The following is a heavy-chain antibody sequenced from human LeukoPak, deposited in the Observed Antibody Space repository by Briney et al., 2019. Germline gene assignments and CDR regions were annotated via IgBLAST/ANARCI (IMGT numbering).Heavy chain of an antibody. J-gene: IGHJ4*02. Sequence: SETLSLTCVVSGGSFSGYYWSWIRQPPGKGLEWIGEINNSGSTNYNPSLKSRVTISVDTSKNQFSLKLSSVTAADTAVYYCARPGYYDSSGYYRNWGQGTLVTVSS. CDR2: INNSGST. CDR3: ARPGYYDSSGYYRN. CDR1: GGSFSGYY. D-gene: IGHD3-22*01. V-gene: IGHV4-34*01.